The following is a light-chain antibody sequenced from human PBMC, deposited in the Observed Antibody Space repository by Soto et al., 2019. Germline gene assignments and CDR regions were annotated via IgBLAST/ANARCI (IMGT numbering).Light chain of an antibody. CDR3: QQYNNWPPWT. CDR1: QSVSSN. CDR2: GAS. J-gene: IGKJ1*01. Sequence: EIVMTQSPATLSVSPGERATLSCRASQSVSSNLAWYQQKPGQAPMLLIYGASTSATGIPARFSGSGSVTEFTLTISSLQSEDFALYYCQQYNNWPPWTFGHGTKVEIK. V-gene: IGKV3-15*01.